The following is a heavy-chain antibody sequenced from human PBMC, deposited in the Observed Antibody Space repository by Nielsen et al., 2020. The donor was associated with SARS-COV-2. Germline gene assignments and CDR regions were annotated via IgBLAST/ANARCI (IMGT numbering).Heavy chain of an antibody. D-gene: IGHD5-18*01. V-gene: IGHV5-51*01. Sequence: GGSLRLSCKGSGYSFTSYWIGWVRQMPGKGLEWMGIIYPGDSDTRYSPSFQGQVTISADKSISTAYLQWSSLKASDTAMYYCAKGGYSYGLENAFDYWGQGTLVTVSS. CDR3: AKGGYSYGLENAFDY. CDR1: GYSFTSYW. J-gene: IGHJ4*02. CDR2: IYPGDSDT.